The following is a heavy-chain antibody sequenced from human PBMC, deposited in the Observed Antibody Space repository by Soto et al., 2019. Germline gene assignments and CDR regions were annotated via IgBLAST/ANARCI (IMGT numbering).Heavy chain of an antibody. V-gene: IGHV3-30*18. D-gene: IGHD6-19*01. CDR2: ISYDGSNK. CDR3: AKDHRRIAVAAPLGP. J-gene: IGHJ5*02. CDR1: GFTFSSYG. Sequence: QVQLVESGGGVVQPGRSLRLSCAASGFTFSSYGMHWVRQAPGKGLEWVAVISYDGSNKYYADSVKGRFTISRDNSKNPLYLQMNSLRAEDTAVYYCAKDHRRIAVAAPLGPCGQGTLVTVSS.